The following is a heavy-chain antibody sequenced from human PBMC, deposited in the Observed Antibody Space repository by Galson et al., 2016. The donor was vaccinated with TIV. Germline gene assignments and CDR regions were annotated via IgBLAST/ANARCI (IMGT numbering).Heavy chain of an antibody. V-gene: IGHV5-51*03. CDR1: GYSFPNNW. J-gene: IGHJ4*02. CDR2: MYAGDSET. Sequence: QSRADVKKPGESLKISCKVSGYSFPNNWIGWVRQMPGKGLEFMGIMYAGDSETRYSPTFQRHVVMSTDESISTAYLQGSRLKGADTAIYYCSRAPGYSGYSYGYFDSWGQGTLVTVSS. D-gene: IGHD5-12*01. CDR3: SRAPGYSGYSYGYFDS.